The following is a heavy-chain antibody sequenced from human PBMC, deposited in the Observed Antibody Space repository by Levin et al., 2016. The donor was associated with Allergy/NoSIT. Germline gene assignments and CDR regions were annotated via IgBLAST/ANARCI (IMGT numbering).Heavy chain of an antibody. CDR2: ISYDGSNK. CDR1: GITVSTYA. D-gene: IGHD1-26*01. J-gene: IGHJ6*02. Sequence: GESLKISCAASGITVSTYAMHWVRQAPGKGLEWVAVISYDGSNKYYVESVKGRFTISRDNSKNTLYLQMNSLRGEDTAMYYCARSVGPTSRYYYGMDVWGQGTTVTVSS. V-gene: IGHV3-30*14. CDR3: ARSVGPTSRYYYGMDV.